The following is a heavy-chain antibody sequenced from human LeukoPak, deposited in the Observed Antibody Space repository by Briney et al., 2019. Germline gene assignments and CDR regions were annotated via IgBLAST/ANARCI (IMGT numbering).Heavy chain of an antibody. D-gene: IGHD6-13*01. J-gene: IGHJ5*02. Sequence: SETLSLTCTVSGGSISSGDYYWSWIRQPPGKGLEWIGYIYYSGSTYYNPSLKSRVTISVDTSKNQFSLKLSSVTAADTAVYYCARDLGGEEQQLVRGENNWFDPWGQGTLVTVSS. V-gene: IGHV4-30-4*08. CDR1: GGSISSGDYY. CDR3: ARDLGGEEQQLVRGENNWFDP. CDR2: IYYSGST.